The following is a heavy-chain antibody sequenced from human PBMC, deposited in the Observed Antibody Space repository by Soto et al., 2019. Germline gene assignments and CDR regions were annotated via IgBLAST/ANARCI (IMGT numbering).Heavy chain of an antibody. CDR3: AREVPAAMGGVPYYYMDV. Sequence: QVQLQESGPGLVRPSQTLSLTCAVSGGSLSSGNFYWNWIRQHPGKGLEWIGHIYYSGSTYYNPSLNSRVTISVDTSNNQFSLKLGSVTAADTAVYYCAREVPAAMGGVPYYYMDVWGKGTTVTVSS. D-gene: IGHD2-2*01. V-gene: IGHV4-31*11. CDR2: IYYSGST. J-gene: IGHJ6*03. CDR1: GGSLSSGNFY.